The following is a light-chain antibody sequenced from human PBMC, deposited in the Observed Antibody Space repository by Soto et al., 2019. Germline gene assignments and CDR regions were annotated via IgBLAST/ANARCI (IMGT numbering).Light chain of an antibody. J-gene: IGKJ2*01. CDR1: QSISNY. V-gene: IGKV1-39*01. CDR3: QQSYSSPPT. CDR2: AAS. Sequence: DIQMTQSPSSLSASVGDRVTITCRASQSISNYLNWYQHKPGKAPNLLIYAASTLQSGVPSRFSGSRSGTDFTLTITHLQPEAFASYYCQQSYSSPPTFGQGTKLEIK.